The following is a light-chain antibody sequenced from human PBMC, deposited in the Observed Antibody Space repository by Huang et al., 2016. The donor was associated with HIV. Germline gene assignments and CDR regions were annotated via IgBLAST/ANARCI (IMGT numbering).Light chain of an antibody. CDR1: QSIANY. J-gene: IGKJ2*01. CDR2: SAS. Sequence: DIQMTQSPSSLSASVGDRVTITCRASQSIANYLNWYQQEPGKAPKRLLYSASTLQSGVPSRFSGSGSGTAFTLTISSLQPGDFASYFCQQAHIAPYTFGQGTKLDLK. CDR3: QQAHIAPYT. V-gene: IGKV1-39*01.